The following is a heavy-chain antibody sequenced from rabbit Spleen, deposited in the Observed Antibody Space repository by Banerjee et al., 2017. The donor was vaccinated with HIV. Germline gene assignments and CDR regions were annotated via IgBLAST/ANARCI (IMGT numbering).Heavy chain of an antibody. D-gene: IGHD8-1*01. CDR2: IYAGSSGNT. J-gene: IGHJ4*01. CDR3: ARDGAGGSYFAL. CDR1: GFDFSSNA. V-gene: IGHV1S40*01. Sequence: QSLEESGGGLVQPEGSLTLTCTASGFDFSSNAMCWVRQAPGKGLEWIACIYAGSSGNTYYASWAKGRFTISKTSSTTVTLQMTSLTAADTATYFCARDGAGGSYFALWGPGTMVTVS.